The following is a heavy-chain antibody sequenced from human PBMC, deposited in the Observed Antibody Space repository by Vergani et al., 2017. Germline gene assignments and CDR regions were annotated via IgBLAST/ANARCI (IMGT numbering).Heavy chain of an antibody. CDR2: ITDGGGT. V-gene: IGHV4-34*01. D-gene: IGHD2/OR15-2a*01. Sequence: QVQLQQRGAGLLKPSETLSLTCGISGASFSGYHCSWIRQSPGKGLEWIGEITDGGGTNYNPSLASRVSMSPDLAENQFSLRLDSVTAADTAIYYCARGLGTTWPIGPYWGQGTLVTVSS. CDR1: GASFSGYH. CDR3: ARGLGTTWPIGPY. J-gene: IGHJ4*02.